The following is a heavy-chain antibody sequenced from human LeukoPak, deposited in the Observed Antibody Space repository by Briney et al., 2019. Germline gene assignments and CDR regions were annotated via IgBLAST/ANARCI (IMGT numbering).Heavy chain of an antibody. CDR3: ARTTYGDYAGRYYYYMDV. V-gene: IGHV3-7*01. D-gene: IGHD4-17*01. CDR1: GFTFSSYW. J-gene: IGHJ6*03. CDR2: IKQDGSEK. Sequence: GGSLRLSCAASGFTFSSYWMSWVRQAPGKGLEWVANIKQDGSEKYYVDSVKGRLTIYRDNAKKPLYLQMNSLRGEDTAVYYCARTTYGDYAGRYYYYMDVWGKGTTVTVSS.